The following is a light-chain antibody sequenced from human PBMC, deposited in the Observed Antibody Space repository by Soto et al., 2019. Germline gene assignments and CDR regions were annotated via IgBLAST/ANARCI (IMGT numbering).Light chain of an antibody. CDR2: EDT. Sequence: QSVLTQPASVSGSPGQSITISCTGTSSDLGSYNLVSWYQQHPGKAPKLIIYEDTKWPSGVSNRFSASKSGNTASLTVSGLQAEDEADYYCCSYAGSRLWVFGGGTKVTVL. V-gene: IGLV2-23*01. CDR3: CSYAGSRLWV. CDR1: SSDLGSYNL. J-gene: IGLJ3*02.